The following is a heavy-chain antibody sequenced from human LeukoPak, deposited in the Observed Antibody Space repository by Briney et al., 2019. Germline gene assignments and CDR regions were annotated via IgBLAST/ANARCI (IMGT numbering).Heavy chain of an antibody. CDR1: GFTFRDYD. CDR3: ARDGILWFGELHDAFDI. Sequence: AESLRICCAARGFTFRDYDMSWIRQAPGKGLEWVSYISSSGSTIYYADSVEGRFTISRDNAKNSLYLQMNSLRAEDTAVYYCARDGILWFGELHDAFDIWGQGTMVTVSS. D-gene: IGHD3-10*01. J-gene: IGHJ3*02. CDR2: ISSSGSTI. V-gene: IGHV3-11*01.